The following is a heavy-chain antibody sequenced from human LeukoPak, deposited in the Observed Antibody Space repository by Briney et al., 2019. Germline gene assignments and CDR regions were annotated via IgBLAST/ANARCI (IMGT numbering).Heavy chain of an antibody. D-gene: IGHD1-26*01. CDR3: AKAFQWELLVDY. J-gene: IGHJ4*02. CDR1: GLSVSSNY. V-gene: IGHV3-66*01. Sequence: GGSLRLSCVASGLSVSSNYMSWVRQAPGKGLEWVSVIYRDGSSYYAESVKGRFTISRDNSKNTLYLQMNSLRAEDTAVYYCAKAFQWELLVDYWGQGTLVTVSS. CDR2: IYRDGSS.